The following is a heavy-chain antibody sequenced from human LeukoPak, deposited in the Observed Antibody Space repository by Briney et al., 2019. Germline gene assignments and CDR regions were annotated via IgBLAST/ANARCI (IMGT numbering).Heavy chain of an antibody. J-gene: IGHJ4*02. CDR3: ARDMVQCTHGEGGY. CDR1: GYTFTTYG. CDR2: ISTYSGNT. Sequence: ASVKVSCKASGYTFTTYGITWVRQAPGQGLEWMGWISTYSGNTNYALKFQGRLTMTTDTSTSTVNMELRSLRSDDTAVYYCARDMVQCTHGEGGYWGQGTLVTVSS. D-gene: IGHD4/OR15-4a*01. V-gene: IGHV1-18*01.